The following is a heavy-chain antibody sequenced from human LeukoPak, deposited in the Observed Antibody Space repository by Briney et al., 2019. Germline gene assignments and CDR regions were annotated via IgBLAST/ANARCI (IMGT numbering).Heavy chain of an antibody. CDR2: VYYTGST. D-gene: IGHD2-8*02. V-gene: IGHV4-59*01. CDR1: GGSIGNYY. CDR3: ARHTGGSVRGCFDP. J-gene: IGHJ5*02. Sequence: TSETLSLTCTASGGSIGNYYWSWIRQTPGKGLEWIGYVYYTGSTNYNPSLQSRVRLSVDTSRNQFSLKLNSLTAADTAVYYCARHTGGSVRGCFDPWGQGTLVTVSS.